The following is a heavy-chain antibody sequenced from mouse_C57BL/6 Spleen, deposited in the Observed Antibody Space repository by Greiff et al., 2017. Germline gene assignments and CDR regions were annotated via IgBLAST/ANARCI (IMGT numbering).Heavy chain of an antibody. CDR3: AREYYGSRTDWYFDV. Sequence: EVQLQESGPVLVKPGASVKMSCKASGYTFTDYYMNWVKQSHGKSLEWIGVINPYNGGTSYNQKFKGKATLTVDKSSSTAYMELNSLTSEDSAVYYCAREYYGSRTDWYFDVWGTGTTVTVSS. CDR2: INPYNGGT. D-gene: IGHD1-1*01. V-gene: IGHV1-19*01. CDR1: GYTFTDYY. J-gene: IGHJ1*03.